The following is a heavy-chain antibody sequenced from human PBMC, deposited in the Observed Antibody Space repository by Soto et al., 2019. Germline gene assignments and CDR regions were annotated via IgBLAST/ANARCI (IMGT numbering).Heavy chain of an antibody. CDR3: APTPDILVGTAANRDYYYGMDV. CDR1: GYTCTSYY. CDR2: INPSGGST. Sequence: ASVKVSCKASGYTCTSYYMHWMRQAPGQGLEWMGIINPSGGSTSYAQKFQGRVTMTRDTSTSTVYMELSSLRSEDTAVYYCAPTPDILVGTAANRDYYYGMDVWGQGTTVTVSS. D-gene: IGHD2-2*01. V-gene: IGHV1-46*01. J-gene: IGHJ6*02.